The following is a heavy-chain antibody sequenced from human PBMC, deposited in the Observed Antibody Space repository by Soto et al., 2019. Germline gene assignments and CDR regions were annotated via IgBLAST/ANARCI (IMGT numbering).Heavy chain of an antibody. J-gene: IGHJ4*02. CDR3: ARDVYYYDSSGYYHKSYYFDY. D-gene: IGHD3-22*01. CDR2: IKQDGSEK. V-gene: IGHV3-7*03. CDR1: GFTFSSYW. Sequence: SLRLSCAASGFTFSSYWMSWVRQAPGKGLEWVANIKQDGSEKYYVDSVKGRFTISRDNAKNSLYLQMNSLRAEDTAVYYCARDVYYYDSSGYYHKSYYFDYWGQGTLVTVSS.